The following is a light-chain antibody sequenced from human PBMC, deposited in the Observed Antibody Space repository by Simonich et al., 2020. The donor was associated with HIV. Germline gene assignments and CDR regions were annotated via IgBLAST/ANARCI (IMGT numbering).Light chain of an antibody. J-gene: IGLJ2*01. CDR2: GKN. Sequence: SSELNQDPAVSVALGQTVRITCQGDSLRSYYASWYQQKSGQAPVLVLYGKNNRPSGIPDRFSGSSSGNTASLTITGAQAEDEADYYCNSRDSSGNQVFGGGTKLTVL. CDR3: NSRDSSGNQV. V-gene: IGLV3-19*01. CDR1: SLRSYY.